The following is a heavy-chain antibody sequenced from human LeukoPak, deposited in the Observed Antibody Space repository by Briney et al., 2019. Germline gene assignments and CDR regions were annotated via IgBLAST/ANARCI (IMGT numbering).Heavy chain of an antibody. CDR1: GYTFTSYA. Sequence: ASVKVSCKASGYTFTSYAMNWVRQATGQGLEWMGWMNPNSGNTGYAQKFQGRVTITRNTSISTAYMELSSLRSEDTAVYYCARDLGGSGWSLGAYWGQGTLVTVSS. D-gene: IGHD6-19*01. V-gene: IGHV1-8*03. CDR3: ARDLGGSGWSLGAY. CDR2: MNPNSGNT. J-gene: IGHJ4*02.